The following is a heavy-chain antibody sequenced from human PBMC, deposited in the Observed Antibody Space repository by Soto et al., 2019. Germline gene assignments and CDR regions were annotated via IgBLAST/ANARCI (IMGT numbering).Heavy chain of an antibody. CDR3: ARQDRVVVEGRWFDP. Sequence: SETLSLTCTVSGGSISSYYWSWIRQPPGKGLEWIGYIYYSGSTYYNPSLKSRLTISVDKSKNQFSLNLTSVTAADTAVYYCARQDRVVVEGRWFDPWGQGTLVTV. CDR2: IYYSGST. D-gene: IGHD2-15*01. V-gene: IGHV4-59*08. J-gene: IGHJ5*02. CDR1: GGSISSYY.